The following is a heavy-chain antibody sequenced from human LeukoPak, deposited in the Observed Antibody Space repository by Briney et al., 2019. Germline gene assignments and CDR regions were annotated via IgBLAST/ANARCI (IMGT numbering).Heavy chain of an antibody. CDR1: GGSFSGYY. CDR3: ASGNYGSGSYRPRGNWFDP. Sequence: PSETLSLTCAVCGGSFSGYYWSWIRQPPGKGLEWIGEINHSGSTNYNPSLKSRVTISVDTSKNQFSLKLSSVTAADTAVYYCASGNYGSGSYRPRGNWFDPWGQGTLVTVSS. D-gene: IGHD3-10*01. V-gene: IGHV4-34*01. CDR2: INHSGST. J-gene: IGHJ5*02.